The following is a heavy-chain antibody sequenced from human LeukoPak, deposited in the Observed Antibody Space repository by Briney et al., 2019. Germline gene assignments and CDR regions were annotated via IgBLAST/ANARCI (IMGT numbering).Heavy chain of an antibody. V-gene: IGHV3-23*01. CDR3: AKGHSDYGTGFDL. CDR2: ISSRGGST. D-gene: IGHD4-17*01. CDR1: GFTFSDFA. Sequence: GGSLRLSCAASGFTFSDFAMSWVRQAPGKGLECVSLISSRGGSTYSADSVKARFTISRDNSKNTLYLQMNSLTADDTAVYYCAKGHSDYGTGFDLWGQGTLVTVPS. J-gene: IGHJ4*02.